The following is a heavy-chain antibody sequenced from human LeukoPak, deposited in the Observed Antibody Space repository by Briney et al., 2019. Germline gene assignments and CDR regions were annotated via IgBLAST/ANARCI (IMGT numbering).Heavy chain of an antibody. D-gene: IGHD4-17*01. J-gene: IGHJ4*02. Sequence: GGSLRLSCAASGFTFNNYAMSWVRQAPGKGLEWVSAMTGSGGDTYYADFVKGRFTIPRDNSKNTLYLQMNSLRAEDTAVYYCAKKLRLRGAPLDYWGQGTLVTVSS. CDR3: AKKLRLRGAPLDY. CDR1: GFTFNNYA. CDR2: MTGSGGDT. V-gene: IGHV3-23*01.